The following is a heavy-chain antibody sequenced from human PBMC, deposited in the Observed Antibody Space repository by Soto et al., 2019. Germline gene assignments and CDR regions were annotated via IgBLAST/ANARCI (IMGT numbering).Heavy chain of an antibody. CDR2: IYGGSST. D-gene: IGHD4-17*01. J-gene: IGHJ6*03. Sequence: GGSLRLSCAASGFTVSSKYMSWVRQAPGKGLEWVSVIYGGSSTYYADSVKGRFTISRDNSKNTLYLQMNSLRAEDTAVYYCAREATVTTSSYYYYYYMDVWGKGTTVTVSS. CDR3: AREATVTTSSYYYYYYMDV. CDR1: GFTVSSKY. V-gene: IGHV3-66*01.